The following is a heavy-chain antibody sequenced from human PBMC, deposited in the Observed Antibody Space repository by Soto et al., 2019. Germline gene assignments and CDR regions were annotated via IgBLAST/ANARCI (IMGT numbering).Heavy chain of an antibody. J-gene: IGHJ6*02. D-gene: IGHD3-3*01. CDR1: GGSISSGAYY. Sequence: SETLSLTCSVSGGSISSGAYYWSWIRQHPGKGLEWIGYIYYSGSTYYNPSLKSRVTISQDTSKNQFSLKLSSVTAADTAVYYCARDAIFGVANYFPMDVWVQGTTVT. CDR3: ARDAIFGVANYFPMDV. V-gene: IGHV4-31*03. CDR2: IYYSGST.